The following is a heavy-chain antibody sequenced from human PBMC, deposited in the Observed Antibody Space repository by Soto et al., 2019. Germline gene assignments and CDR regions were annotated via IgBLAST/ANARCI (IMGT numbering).Heavy chain of an antibody. J-gene: IGHJ6*03. CDR2: IYYSGST. CDR3: ARSGMTTVNKSYYYYMDV. D-gene: IGHD4-4*01. CDR1: GGSISSYY. Sequence: PSETLSLTCTVSGGSISSYYWSWIRQPPGKGLEWIGYIYYSGSTNYNPSLKSRVTISVDTSKNQFSLKLSSVTAADTAVYYCARSGMTTVNKSYYYYMDVWGKGTTVTVSS. V-gene: IGHV4-59*08.